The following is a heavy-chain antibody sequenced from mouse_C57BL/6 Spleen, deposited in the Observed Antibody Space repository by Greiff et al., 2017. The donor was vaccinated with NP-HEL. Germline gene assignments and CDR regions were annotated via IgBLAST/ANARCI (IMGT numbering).Heavy chain of an antibody. Sequence: QVQLQQPGAELVKPGASVKLSCKASGYTFTSYWMHWVKQRPGRGLEWIGMIHPNSGSTNYNEKFKSKATLTVDKSSSTAYMQLSSLTSEDSAVYYCARYSLGSKGTGTYYYAMDYWGQGTSVTVSS. CDR2: IHPNSGST. CDR3: ARYSLGSKGTGTYYYAMDY. V-gene: IGHV1-64*01. D-gene: IGHD4-1*01. J-gene: IGHJ4*01. CDR1: GYTFTSYW.